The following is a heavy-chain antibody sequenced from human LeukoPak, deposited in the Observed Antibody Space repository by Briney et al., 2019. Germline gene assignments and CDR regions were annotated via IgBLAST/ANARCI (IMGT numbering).Heavy chain of an antibody. J-gene: IGHJ4*02. CDR2: IRGNGGSI. V-gene: IGHV3-23*01. D-gene: IGHD3-22*01. Sequence: GGSLRLSCAASGFTFYRYAMSWVRQAAGEGLEWVSSIRGNGGSIYYTDSVKGGFTIFRDNSKNTVYLQMNSLRAEDTALYFCAKAPYYYDTSGYFFRNFDYWGQGTLVTVSS. CDR1: GFTFYRYA. CDR3: AKAPYYYDTSGYFFRNFDY.